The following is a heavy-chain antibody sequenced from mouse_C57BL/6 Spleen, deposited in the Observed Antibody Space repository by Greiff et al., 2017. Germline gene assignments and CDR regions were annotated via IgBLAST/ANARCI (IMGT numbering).Heavy chain of an antibody. Sequence: EVQLQQSGAELVKPGASVKLSCTASGFNIKDYYMHWVKQRTEQGLEWIGRIDPEDGETKYDPKFQGKATITADTSSNTAYLQLSSLTSEDTAVYYCARYDYDGAEADYWGQGTTLTVSS. CDR3: ARYDYDGAEADY. J-gene: IGHJ2*01. D-gene: IGHD2-4*01. V-gene: IGHV14-2*01. CDR2: IDPEDGET. CDR1: GFNIKDYY.